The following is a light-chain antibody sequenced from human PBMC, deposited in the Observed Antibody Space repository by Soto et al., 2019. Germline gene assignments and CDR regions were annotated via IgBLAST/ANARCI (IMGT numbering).Light chain of an antibody. CDR3: YSYAGDYVYV. CDR1: STDFVSYNR. Sequence: QSVLTQPPSVSGSPGQSVTISCTGTSTDFVSYNRVSWYQQPPGTAPKLMIYEVSKRPSGVPDRFSGSKSGNTASLTISGLQAEDEADYYCYSYAGDYVYVFGTGTKVTVL. J-gene: IGLJ1*01. V-gene: IGLV2-18*02. CDR2: EVS.